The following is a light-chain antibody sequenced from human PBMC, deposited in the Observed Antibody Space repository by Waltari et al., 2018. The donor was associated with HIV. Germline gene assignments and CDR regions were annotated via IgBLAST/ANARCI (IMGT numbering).Light chain of an antibody. Sequence: SYELTQPPSVSVSPGQTASITSSGDKLGDKYACWYQQKPGQSPVLVIYQDSKRPSGIPERFSGSNSGNIATLTISGTQTLDEADYYCQAWDSSTVVFGGGTKLTVL. V-gene: IGLV3-1*01. CDR3: QAWDSSTVV. CDR2: QDS. CDR1: KLGDKY. J-gene: IGLJ2*01.